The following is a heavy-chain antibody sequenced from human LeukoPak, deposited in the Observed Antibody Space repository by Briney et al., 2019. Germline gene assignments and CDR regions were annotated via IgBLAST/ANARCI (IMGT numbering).Heavy chain of an antibody. V-gene: IGHV4-39*07. J-gene: IGHJ4*02. CDR1: GGSVSSGSYY. D-gene: IGHD3-22*01. CDR2: INHSGST. CDR3: ARLYDSSPRGIDY. Sequence: KPSETLSLTCTVSGGSVSSGSYYWSWIRQPPGKGLEWIGEINHSGSTNYNPSLKSRVTISVDTSKNQFSLKLSSVTAADTAVYYCARLYDSSPRGIDYWGQGTLVTVSS.